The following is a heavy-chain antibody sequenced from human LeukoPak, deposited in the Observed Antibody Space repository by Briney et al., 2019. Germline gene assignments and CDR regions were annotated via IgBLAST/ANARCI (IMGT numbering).Heavy chain of an antibody. V-gene: IGHV4-39*07. CDR3: ARGRITMVRGVIYGAFQVEFDP. D-gene: IGHD3-10*01. Sequence: SETLSLTCTVSGGSISSTRYYWGWIRQPPGKGLEWIGSIYYSGSTYYNPSLKSRVTMSVDRSKNQFSLKLSSVTAADTAVYYCARGRITMVRGVIYGAFQVEFDPWGQGTLVTVSS. J-gene: IGHJ5*02. CDR1: GGSISSTRYY. CDR2: IYYSGST.